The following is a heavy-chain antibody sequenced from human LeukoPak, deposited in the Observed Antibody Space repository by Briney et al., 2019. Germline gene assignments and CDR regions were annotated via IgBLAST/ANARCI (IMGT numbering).Heavy chain of an antibody. V-gene: IGHV4-59*01. CDR3: ARDDRIRGNNWFDP. D-gene: IGHD3-10*01. CDR1: GGSISSYY. CDR2: IYYSGST. Sequence: SETLSLTCTVSGGSISSYYWSWIRQPPGKGLEWIGYIYYSGSTNYNPSLKSRVTISVDTSKNQFSLKLSSVTAADTAVYYCARDDRIRGNNWFDPWGQGTLVTVSS. J-gene: IGHJ5*02.